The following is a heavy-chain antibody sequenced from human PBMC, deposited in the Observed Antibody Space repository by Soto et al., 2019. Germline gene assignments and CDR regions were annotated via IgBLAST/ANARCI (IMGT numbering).Heavy chain of an antibody. J-gene: IGHJ4*02. CDR3: ARDGQQLIRWSFDY. Sequence: QVQLVESGGGVVQPGSSLRLSSATSRFIFSHHAIHWVRQAPGKGLEWVAHIWYDGSNTYYADSVKGRVTISRDRSKNTVTLKIDNLRAEDTAVYYCARDGQQLIRWSFDYWGQATLVKVSS. CDR2: IWYDGSNT. CDR1: RFIFSHHA. D-gene: IGHD3-16*01. V-gene: IGHV3-33*08.